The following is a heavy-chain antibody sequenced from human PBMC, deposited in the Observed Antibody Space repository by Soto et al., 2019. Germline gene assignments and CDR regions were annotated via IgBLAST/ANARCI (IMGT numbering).Heavy chain of an antibody. D-gene: IGHD6-19*01. J-gene: IGHJ4*02. CDR1: GYSFTSYG. Sequence: QVQLVQSGAEVKKPGASVKVSCKASGYSFTSYGISWVRQAPGQGLEWMGWISAYNGNTKYAQKLQGRVTMTTDTPTSTAYMGLRSLRSDATAVSYWARGLAVALIDYWGQGPLVTVSS. CDR3: ARGLAVALIDY. CDR2: ISAYNGNT. V-gene: IGHV1-18*01.